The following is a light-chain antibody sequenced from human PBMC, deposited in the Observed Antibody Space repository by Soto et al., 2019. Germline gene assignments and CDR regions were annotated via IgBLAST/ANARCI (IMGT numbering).Light chain of an antibody. CDR2: DAS. CDR1: QSISSG. Sequence: DIQMTQSPCTLSASVGDRVTITCRASQSISSGLAWYQQKPGKAPKLLLYDASSLESWVPSRFSGSGSGTEFALTISSPPPDDVATSYCQQYDSYSWTFGQGTKVDI. CDR3: QQYDSYSWT. J-gene: IGKJ1*01. V-gene: IGKV1-5*01.